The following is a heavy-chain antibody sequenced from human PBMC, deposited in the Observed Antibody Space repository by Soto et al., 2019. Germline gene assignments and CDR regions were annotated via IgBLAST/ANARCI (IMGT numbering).Heavy chain of an antibody. D-gene: IGHD6-13*01. CDR3: ARYIAAAGVRADYDY. CDR1: GFTFSSYW. CDR2: INQAGSEK. J-gene: IGHJ4*02. V-gene: IGHV3-7*04. Sequence: PGGSLRLSCAASGFTFSSYWMSWVRQAPGEGLEWVANINQAGSEKYYVDSVKGRFTISRDNAKNSLYLQMNSLRAEDTAVYYCARYIAAAGVRADYDYWGQGTLVTVSS.